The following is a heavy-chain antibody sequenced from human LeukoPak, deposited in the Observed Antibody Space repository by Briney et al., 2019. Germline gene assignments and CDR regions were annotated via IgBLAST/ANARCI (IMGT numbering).Heavy chain of an antibody. J-gene: IGHJ4*02. CDR1: GYTFTSYG. V-gene: IGHV1-18*01. CDR2: ISTYDSNT. D-gene: IGHD3-22*01. Sequence: GASVKVSCKASGYTFTSYGISWVRQAPGQGLEWMGWISTYDSNTNYAQRLQGRVTITTDTSTSTAYMDLRSLRSDDTAVYYCARGLNYYDSSGYYYDARFDYWGQGTLVTVSS. CDR3: ARGLNYYDSSGYYYDARFDY.